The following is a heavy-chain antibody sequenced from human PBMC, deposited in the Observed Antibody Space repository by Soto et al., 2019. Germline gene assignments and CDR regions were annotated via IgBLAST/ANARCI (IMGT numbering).Heavy chain of an antibody. J-gene: IGHJ5*02. V-gene: IGHV3-53*01. CDR1: GFTVSSNS. D-gene: IGHD2-15*01. CDR3: ARELGGSWYNWFDP. CDR2: LHSDVST. Sequence: EMQLVQSGGGLIQPGGSLRLSCAVSGFTVSSNSITWVRQAPGQGLEWVSVLHSDVSTYYVDSVKGRFVISRDNSKNTVYLQMNSMRAEDTAIYYCARELGGSWYNWFDPWGQGTLVTVSS.